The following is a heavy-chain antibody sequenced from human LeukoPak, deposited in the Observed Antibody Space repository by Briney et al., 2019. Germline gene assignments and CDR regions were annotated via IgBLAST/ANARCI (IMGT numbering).Heavy chain of an antibody. D-gene: IGHD2-21*02. CDR2: IYTSGST. V-gene: IGHV4-61*02. CDR1: GGSISSGSYY. J-gene: IGHJ4*02. CDR3: AIEDCGGDCPIAA. Sequence: PSETLSLTCTVSGGSISSGSYYWSWIRQPAWKGLEWIGRIYTSGSTNYNPSLKSRVTISVDTSKNQFSLKLSSVTAADTAVYYCAIEDCGGDCPIAAWGQGTLVTVSS.